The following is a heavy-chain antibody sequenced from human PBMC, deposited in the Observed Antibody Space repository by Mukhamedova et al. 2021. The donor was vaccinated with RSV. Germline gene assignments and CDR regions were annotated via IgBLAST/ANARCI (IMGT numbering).Heavy chain of an antibody. J-gene: IGHJ4*02. CDR3: AREEMGSGYYGS. V-gene: IGHV4-59*01. D-gene: IGHD3-3*01. Sequence: GTNYNPSLKSRVTISVDTSKNQFSLKLSSVTAADTAVYYCAREEMGSGYYGSWGQGTLVTVSS. CDR2: GT.